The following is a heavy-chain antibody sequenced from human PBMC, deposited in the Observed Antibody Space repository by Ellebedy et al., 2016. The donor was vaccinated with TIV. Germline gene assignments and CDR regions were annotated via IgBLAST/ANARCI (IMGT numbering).Heavy chain of an antibody. D-gene: IGHD4-17*01. V-gene: IGHV3-7*01. J-gene: IGHJ5*02. CDR1: GFSFRSYW. Sequence: GESLKISCAASGFSFRSYWMSWVRQAPGKGLEWVANIYQDGGVQYYVDFVKGRFPISRDNADNSLFLQMNSLRAEDTAVYYCARRGSYGDYAVQINSWFDTWGRGTLVAVSS. CDR3: ARRGSYGDYAVQINSWFDT. CDR2: IYQDGGVQ.